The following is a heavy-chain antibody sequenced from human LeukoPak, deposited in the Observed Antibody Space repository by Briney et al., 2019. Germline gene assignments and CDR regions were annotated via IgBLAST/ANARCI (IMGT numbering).Heavy chain of an antibody. J-gene: IGHJ5*02. CDR3: ARELAIVLRYFDWSYSENWFDP. D-gene: IGHD3-9*01. CDR1: GGSFSGYY. V-gene: IGHV4-34*01. CDR2: INHSGST. Sequence: NSSETLSLTCAVYGGSFSGYYWSWIRQPPGKGLEWIGEINHSGSTNYNPSLKSRVTISVDTSKNQFSLKLSSVTAADTAVYYCARELAIVLRYFDWSYSENWFDPWGQGTLVTVSS.